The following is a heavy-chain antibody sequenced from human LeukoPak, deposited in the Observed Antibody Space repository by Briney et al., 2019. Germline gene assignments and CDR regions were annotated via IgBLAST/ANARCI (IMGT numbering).Heavy chain of an antibody. J-gene: IGHJ4*02. Sequence: GGSLRLSCAASGFTFSSYGMHWVRQAPGKGLEWVSFIRNDGSNKYYADSVKGRFPISRDNSKNTLDLQMNSLRAEDTAVYYCAKGERAYCSSTTCYAVYWGQGTLVTVSS. V-gene: IGHV3-30*02. CDR1: GFTFSSYG. CDR3: AKGERAYCSSTTCYAVY. D-gene: IGHD2-2*01. CDR2: IRNDGSNK.